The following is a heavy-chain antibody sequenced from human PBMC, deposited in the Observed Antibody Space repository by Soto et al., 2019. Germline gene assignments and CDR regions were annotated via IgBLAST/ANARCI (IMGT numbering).Heavy chain of an antibody. CDR2: ISSSSSTI. V-gene: IGHV3-48*02. D-gene: IGHD2-15*01. J-gene: IGHJ6*02. CDR1: GFTFSSYS. Sequence: PGGSLRLSCAASGFTFSSYSMNWVRQAPGKGLEWVSYISSSSSTIYYADSVKGRFTISRDNAKNSLYLQMNSLRDEDTAVYYCARDPGYCSGGSCHADYYYYYGMDVWGQGTTVTVSS. CDR3: ARDPGYCSGGSCHADYYYYYGMDV.